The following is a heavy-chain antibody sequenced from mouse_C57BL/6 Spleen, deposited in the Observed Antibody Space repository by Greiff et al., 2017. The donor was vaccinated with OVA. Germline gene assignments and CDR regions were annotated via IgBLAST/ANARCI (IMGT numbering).Heavy chain of an antibody. CDR1: GYTFTSYW. V-gene: IGHV1-64*01. J-gene: IGHJ2*01. D-gene: IGHD4-1*01. Sequence: QVQLQQPGAELVKPGASVKLSCKASGYTFTSYWMHWVKQRPGQGLEWIGMIHPNSGSTNYNEKFKSKATLTVDKSSSTAYMQLSSLTSEDSAVYYCAREKLGHLFDYWGKGTTLTVSS. CDR3: AREKLGHLFDY. CDR2: IHPNSGST.